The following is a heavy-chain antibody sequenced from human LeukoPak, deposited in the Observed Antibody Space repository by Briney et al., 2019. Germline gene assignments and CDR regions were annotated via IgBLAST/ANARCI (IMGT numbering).Heavy chain of an antibody. D-gene: IGHD6-13*01. Sequence: PGGSLRLSCAASGFTFDDYAMHWVRHAPGKGLEWVSLISWDGGSTYYADSVKGRLTISRDNSKNSLYLQMNSLRAEDTALYYCAKDKSQDIAAAGSLFDYWGQGTLVTVSS. CDR3: AKDKSQDIAAAGSLFDY. J-gene: IGHJ4*02. V-gene: IGHV3-43D*03. CDR2: ISWDGGST. CDR1: GFTFDDYA.